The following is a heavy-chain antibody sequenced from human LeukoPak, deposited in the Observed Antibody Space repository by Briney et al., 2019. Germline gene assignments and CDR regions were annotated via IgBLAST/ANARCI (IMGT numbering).Heavy chain of an antibody. CDR3: ARDRPHNWFDP. CDR2: INNDGSYA. J-gene: IGHJ5*02. Sequence: LGGSLRLSCAASGIAFSNHWMHWVRQAPGKGLEWVSWINNDGSYAVYADSVRARFTISRDNAKNALYLQMNSLRPEDTAVYYCARDRPHNWFDPWGQGTLVTVSS. V-gene: IGHV3-74*01. CDR1: GIAFSNHW.